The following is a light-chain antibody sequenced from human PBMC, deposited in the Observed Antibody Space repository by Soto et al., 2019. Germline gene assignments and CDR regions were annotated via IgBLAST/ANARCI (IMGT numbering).Light chain of an antibody. V-gene: IGLV2-14*01. Sequence: QSALTQPPSLSGSPGQSITISYTGTSSDVGGYNYVSWYQQHPGKAPKLMIYEVSNRPSGVSNRFSGSKSGNTASLTISGLQAEDEADYYCSSYTSSSTLVFGTGTKVTVL. CDR2: EVS. CDR3: SSYTSSSTLV. J-gene: IGLJ1*01. CDR1: SSDVGGYNY.